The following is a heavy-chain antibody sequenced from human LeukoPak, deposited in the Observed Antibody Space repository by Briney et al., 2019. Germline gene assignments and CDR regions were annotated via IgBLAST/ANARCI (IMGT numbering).Heavy chain of an antibody. V-gene: IGHV3-13*01. CDR1: GFTFSSYD. Sequence: GGFLRLSCAASGFTFSSYDMHWVRQATGKGLEWVSAIGTAGDTYYPGSVKGRFTISRENAKNSLYLQVNSLRAGDTAVCYCARAGLRNDAFDIWGQGTMVTVSS. CDR2: IGTAGDT. CDR3: ARAGLRNDAFDI. J-gene: IGHJ3*02. D-gene: IGHD1-14*01.